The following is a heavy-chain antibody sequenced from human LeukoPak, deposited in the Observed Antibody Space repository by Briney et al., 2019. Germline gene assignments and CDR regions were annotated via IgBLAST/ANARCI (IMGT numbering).Heavy chain of an antibody. Sequence: GGSLRLSCAASEFSVGSNYMTWVRQAPGKGLEWVSLIYSGGSTYYADSVKGRSTISRDNSKNTLYLQMNSLRAEDTAVYYCAKAGGSARYYFDYWGQGTLVTVSS. CDR3: AKAGGSARYYFDY. D-gene: IGHD2-15*01. CDR1: EFSVGSNY. J-gene: IGHJ4*02. CDR2: IYSGGST. V-gene: IGHV3-66*01.